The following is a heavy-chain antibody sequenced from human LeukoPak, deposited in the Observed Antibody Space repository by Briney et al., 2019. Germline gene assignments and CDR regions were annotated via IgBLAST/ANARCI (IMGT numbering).Heavy chain of an antibody. Sequence: GGSLRLSCAASGFTFGTYWMNWVRRAPGKGLEWVANINQDGSEKYYVDSVKGRFTISRDNTKNSLYLQMNSLRAEDTAVYYCARAGSLWFGESKLDYWGQGTLVTVSS. J-gene: IGHJ4*02. D-gene: IGHD3-10*01. CDR2: INQDGSEK. CDR3: ARAGSLWFGESKLDY. CDR1: GFTFGTYW. V-gene: IGHV3-7*01.